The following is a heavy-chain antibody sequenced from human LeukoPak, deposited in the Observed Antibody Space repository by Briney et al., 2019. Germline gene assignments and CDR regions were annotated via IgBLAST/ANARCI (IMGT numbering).Heavy chain of an antibody. V-gene: IGHV4-34*01. Sequence: SETLSLTCTVSGGSISGYYWSWIRQPPGKGLEWIGEINHSGSTNYNPSLKSRVTISVDTSKNQFSLKLSSVTAADTAVYFCAREDYYNSGGYYLDYWGQGTLVTVSS. J-gene: IGHJ4*02. D-gene: IGHD3-22*01. CDR2: INHSGST. CDR3: AREDYYNSGGYYLDY. CDR1: GGSISGYY.